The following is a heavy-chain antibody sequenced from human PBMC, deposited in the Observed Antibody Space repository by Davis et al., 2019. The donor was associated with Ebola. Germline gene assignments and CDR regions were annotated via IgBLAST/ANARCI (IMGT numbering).Heavy chain of an antibody. CDR2: IYYSGST. Sequence: MPSETLSLTCTVSGGSISSSSYYWGWIRQPPGKGLEWIGSIYYSGSTYYNPSLKSRVTISVDTSKNQFSLKLSSVTAADTAVYYCARHSAIFGVVITYNWFDPWGRGTLVTVSS. J-gene: IGHJ5*02. CDR3: ARHSAIFGVVITYNWFDP. V-gene: IGHV4-39*01. D-gene: IGHD3-3*01. CDR1: GGSISSSSYY.